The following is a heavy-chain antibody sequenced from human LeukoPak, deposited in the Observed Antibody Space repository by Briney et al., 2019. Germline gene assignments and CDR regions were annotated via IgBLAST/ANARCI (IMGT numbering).Heavy chain of an antibody. J-gene: IGHJ4*02. V-gene: IGHV4-34*01. CDR1: GGSFSGYY. Sequence: PSETLSLTCAVYGGSFSGYYWSWIRQPPGKGLEWIGEINHSGSTNYNPSLKSRVTISVDTSKNQFPLKLSSVTAADTAVYYCARRWIQLWYGYWGQGTLVTVSS. D-gene: IGHD5-18*01. CDR2: INHSGST. CDR3: ARRWIQLWYGY.